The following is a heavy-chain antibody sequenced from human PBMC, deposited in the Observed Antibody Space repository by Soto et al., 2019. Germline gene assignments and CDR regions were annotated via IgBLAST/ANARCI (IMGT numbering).Heavy chain of an antibody. CDR2: ISGSGDIT. V-gene: IGHV3-23*01. CDR1: GFTFSSYA. J-gene: IGHJ4*02. D-gene: IGHD6-13*01. CDR3: AEGVAGAATGSYFDY. Sequence: EVQLLESGGGLVQPGGSLRLSCAASGFTFSSYAMTWVRQAPGKGLEWVSVISGSGDITYYADSVKGRFTISRDNSKNKLYLQMNSLRAEATAVYYCAEGVAGAATGSYFDYWGQGTLVTVSS.